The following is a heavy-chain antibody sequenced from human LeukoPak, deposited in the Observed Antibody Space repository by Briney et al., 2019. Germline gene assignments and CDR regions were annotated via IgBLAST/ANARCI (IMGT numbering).Heavy chain of an antibody. Sequence: GGSLRLSCAASGFTFSSYGTNWVRQAPGKGLEWVSSISSSSSYIYYADSVKGRFTISRDNAKNSLYLQMNSLRAEDTAVYYCARVSSGGSCYSCHWFDPWGQGTLVTVSS. CDR3: ARVSSGGSCYSCHWFDP. J-gene: IGHJ5*02. V-gene: IGHV3-21*01. CDR2: ISSSSSYI. CDR1: GFTFSSYG. D-gene: IGHD2-15*01.